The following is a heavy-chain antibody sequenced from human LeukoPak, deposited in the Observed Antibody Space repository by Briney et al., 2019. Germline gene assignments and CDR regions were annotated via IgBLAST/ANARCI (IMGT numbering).Heavy chain of an antibody. CDR1: GGSISSYY. CDR3: ARGRYCSGGSCHYFDY. J-gene: IGHJ4*02. CDR2: IYYSGST. V-gene: IGHV4-59*01. Sequence: SETLSLTCTVSGGSISSYYWSWIRQPPGKGLEWIGYIYYSGSTNYNPSLKSRVTIPVDTSKNQFSLKLSSVTAADTAVYYCARGRYCSGGSCHYFDYRGQGTLVTVSS. D-gene: IGHD2-15*01.